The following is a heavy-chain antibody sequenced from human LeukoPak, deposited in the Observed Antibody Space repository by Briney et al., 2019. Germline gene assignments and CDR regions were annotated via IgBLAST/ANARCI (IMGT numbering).Heavy chain of an antibody. D-gene: IGHD3-16*01. CDR1: GFTFSDYY. CDR2: ISSSGSTI. V-gene: IGHV3-11*01. J-gene: IGHJ4*02. CDR3: ATGFRDYDYVWGTKFDY. Sequence: GGSLRLSCAASGFTFSDYYVSWIRQAPGKGLEWVSYISSSGSTIYYADSVKGRFTISRDNAKNSLYLQMNSLRAEDTAVYYCATGFRDYDYVWGTKFDYWGQGTLVTVSS.